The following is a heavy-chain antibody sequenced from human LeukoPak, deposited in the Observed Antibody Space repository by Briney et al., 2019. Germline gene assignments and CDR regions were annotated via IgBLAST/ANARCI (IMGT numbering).Heavy chain of an antibody. V-gene: IGHV3-53*01. Sequence: GGSLRLSCAASGFTVSSNYMSWVRQAPGKGLEWVSVIYSGGSTSYPDSVKGRFTVSRDNTKNTLYLQMNSLKTEDTAVYYCTTAATLVGSPFDYWGQGTLVTVSS. CDR3: TTAATLVGSPFDY. CDR1: GFTVSSNY. D-gene: IGHD1-26*01. J-gene: IGHJ4*02. CDR2: IYSGGST.